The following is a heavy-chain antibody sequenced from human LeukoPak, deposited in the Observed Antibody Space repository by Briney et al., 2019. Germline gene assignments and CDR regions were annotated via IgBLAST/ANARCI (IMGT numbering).Heavy chain of an antibody. Sequence: SETLSLTCAVSGGSISSSNWWSWVRQPPGKGLEWIGEIYHSGSTNYNPSLKSRVTISVDKSKNQFSLKPSSVTAADTAVYYCAVGGVYLRGGAEAFDIWGRGTMVTVSS. CDR2: IYHSGST. J-gene: IGHJ3*02. V-gene: IGHV4-4*02. CDR1: GGSISSSNW. D-gene: IGHD3-10*01. CDR3: AVGGVYLRGGAEAFDI.